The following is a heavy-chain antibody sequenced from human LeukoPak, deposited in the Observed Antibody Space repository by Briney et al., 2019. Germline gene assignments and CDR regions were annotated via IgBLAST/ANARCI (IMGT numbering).Heavy chain of an antibody. D-gene: IGHD6-25*01. CDR2: ISGSGGST. CDR3: ATRYAAQYYFDY. V-gene: IGHV3-23*01. J-gene: IGHJ4*02. CDR1: GFTFSSYG. Sequence: GGTLRLSCAASGFTFSSYGMSWVRQAPGKGLEWVSAISGSGGSTYYADSVKGRFTISRDNAKNSLYLQMYSLRAEDTAVYYCATRYAAQYYFDYWGQGTLVTVSS.